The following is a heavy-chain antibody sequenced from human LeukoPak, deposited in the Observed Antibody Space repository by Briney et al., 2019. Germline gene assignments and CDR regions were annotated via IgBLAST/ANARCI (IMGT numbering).Heavy chain of an antibody. V-gene: IGHV1-24*01. CDR3: ATVGATRAKYFQH. D-gene: IGHD1-26*01. CDR2: FDPEDGET. Sequence: ASVKISCKVCGYTLTELSMHWVRQAPGKGLEWMGGFDPEDGETIYAQKFQGRVTMTEDTSTDTAYMELSSLRSEDTAVYYCATVGATRAKYFQHWGQGTLVTVSS. J-gene: IGHJ1*01. CDR1: GYTLTELS.